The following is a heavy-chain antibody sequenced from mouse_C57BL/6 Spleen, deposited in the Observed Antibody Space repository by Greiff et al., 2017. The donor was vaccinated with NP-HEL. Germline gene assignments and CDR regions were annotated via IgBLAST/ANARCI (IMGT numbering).Heavy chain of an antibody. CDR2: ISSGSSPI. CDR3: ARKPYYYGSSYGYFDV. V-gene: IGHV5-17*01. Sequence: EVQVVESGGGLVKPGGSLKLSCAASGFTFSDYGMHWVRQAPEKGLEWVAYISSGSSPIYYADTVKGRFTISRDNANNTLFLQMTSLRSEDTAMYYCARKPYYYGSSYGYFDVWGTGTTVTVSS. D-gene: IGHD1-1*01. CDR1: GFTFSDYG. J-gene: IGHJ1*03.